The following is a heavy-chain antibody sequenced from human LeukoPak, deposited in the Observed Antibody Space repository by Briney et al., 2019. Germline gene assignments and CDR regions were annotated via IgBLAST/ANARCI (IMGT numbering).Heavy chain of an antibody. CDR3: ARDQGGYDRIDY. Sequence: ASVKVSCKASGYTLTSYAMNWVRQAPGQGLEWMGWISAYNGNTNYAQRLQGRVTMTTDTSTSTAYMELRSLRSDDTAVYYCARDQGGYDRIDYWGQGTLVTVSS. V-gene: IGHV1-18*01. J-gene: IGHJ4*02. CDR1: GYTLTSYA. CDR2: ISAYNGNT. D-gene: IGHD5-12*01.